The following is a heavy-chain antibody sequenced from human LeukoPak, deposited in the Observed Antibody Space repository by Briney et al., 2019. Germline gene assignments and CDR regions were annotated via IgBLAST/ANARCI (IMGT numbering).Heavy chain of an antibody. V-gene: IGHV3-23*01. CDR1: GFTFSSYA. CDR2: ISGSGGGT. CDR3: AKRQQQRSFFDY. D-gene: IGHD6-13*01. J-gene: IGHJ4*02. Sequence: GGSLRLSCAVSGFTFSSYAMSWVRHAPGQGLEWDSAISGSGGGTYYADSVKGRLTISRENSKNTLYLQMNSLRAEDTVVYYCAKRQQQRSFFDYWGQGTLVTVSS.